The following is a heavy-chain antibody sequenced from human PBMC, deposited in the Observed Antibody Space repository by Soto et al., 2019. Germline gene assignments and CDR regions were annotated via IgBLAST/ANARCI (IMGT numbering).Heavy chain of an antibody. D-gene: IGHD1-26*01. CDR3: AREGSGRYNWFDP. CDR1: GYSFANYC. Sequence: EVQLVQSGAEVKKPGESLKISCEGSGYSFANYCIGWVRQMPGKGLEWMGIIYPGDSNTRYGPSFQGQVTISADKSISTVYLQWSSLKASDTAMYYCAREGSGRYNWFDPWGQGTLVTVSS. CDR2: IYPGDSNT. V-gene: IGHV5-51*01. J-gene: IGHJ5*02.